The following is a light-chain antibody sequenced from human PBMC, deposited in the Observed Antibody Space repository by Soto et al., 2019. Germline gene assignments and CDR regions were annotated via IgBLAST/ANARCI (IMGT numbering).Light chain of an antibody. J-gene: IGKJ5*01. Sequence: EFVLTQSPGALSLSPGERATLSCRASQSVGSTHLAWYQQRPAQAPRLLIYGASSRATGVPDRFSGSGSGTDFTLTISRLEPEDFAVYYCQQYNNWPPITFGQGTRLEIK. CDR1: QSVGSTH. CDR2: GAS. V-gene: IGKV3-20*01. CDR3: QQYNNWPPIT.